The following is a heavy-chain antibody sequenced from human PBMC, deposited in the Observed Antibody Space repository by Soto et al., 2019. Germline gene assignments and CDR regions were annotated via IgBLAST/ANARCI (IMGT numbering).Heavy chain of an antibody. CDR3: VDRGHYDIYSGYYRHWFDP. V-gene: IGHV2-5*02. Sequence: GPTLVHPPQTLTLTCALSGFSHTPRGVGVGWIRQPPVKGLEWHAQVYWDDDKRDRASLKTRLTIIKDNFKDQVGRTMTNMYLVDTGIYYGVDRGHYDIYSGYYRHWFDPWGQGMQVTVSS. D-gene: IGHD3-3*01. CDR1: GFSHTPRGVG. J-gene: IGHJ5*02. CDR2: VYWDDDK.